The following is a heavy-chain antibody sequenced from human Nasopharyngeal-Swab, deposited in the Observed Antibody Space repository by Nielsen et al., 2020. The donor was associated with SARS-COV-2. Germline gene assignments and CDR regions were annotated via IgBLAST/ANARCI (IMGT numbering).Heavy chain of an antibody. CDR1: GFTFSSYG. CDR3: ARNTYYDFWSGYHYGMDV. Sequence: GGSLRLSCAASGFTFSSYGMHWVRQAPGKGLEWVAVISYDGSNKYYADSVKGRFTISRDNSKNTLYLQMNSLRAEDTAVYYCARNTYYDFWSGYHYGMDVWGQGTTVTVSS. D-gene: IGHD3-3*01. CDR2: ISYDGSNK. J-gene: IGHJ6*02. V-gene: IGHV3-30*03.